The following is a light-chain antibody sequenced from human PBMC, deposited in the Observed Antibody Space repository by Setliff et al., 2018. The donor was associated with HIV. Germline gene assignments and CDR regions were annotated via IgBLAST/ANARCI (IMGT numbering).Light chain of an antibody. CDR2: AVN. Sequence: QSVLTQPASVSGSPGQSITISCTGTSSDVGGYNYVSWYQQHPGKAPKVIIYAVNRRPSGISNRFSGSKSGNTAPLTISGLQAEDEADYYCSSYTSSNTYVVGTGTKGTVL. J-gene: IGLJ1*01. CDR1: SSDVGGYNY. V-gene: IGLV2-14*03. CDR3: SSYTSSNTYV.